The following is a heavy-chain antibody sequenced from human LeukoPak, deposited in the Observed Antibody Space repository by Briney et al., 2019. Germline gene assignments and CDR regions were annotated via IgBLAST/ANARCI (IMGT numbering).Heavy chain of an antibody. D-gene: IGHD5-12*01. CDR1: GFTFSRYG. J-gene: IGHJ4*02. V-gene: IGHV3-48*01. CDR3: ARDKIQWLRYSYFDY. CDR2: TSGSSGSTI. Sequence: GGSLRLSCKASGFTFSRYGMNWVRQAPGRGLEWLSYTSGSSGSTIYYAQSVRGRFTISRDDAKTILYLQMNSLRADDTAVYFCARDKIQWLRYSYFDYWGQGVLVTVSS.